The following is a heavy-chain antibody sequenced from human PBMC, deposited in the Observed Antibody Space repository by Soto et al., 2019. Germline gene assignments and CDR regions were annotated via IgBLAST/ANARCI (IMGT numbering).Heavy chain of an antibody. D-gene: IGHD2-15*01. V-gene: IGHV1-8*01. CDR2: MNPNSGNT. Sequence: ASVKVSWKASGYTFTSYDINWVRQATGQGLEWMGWMNPNSGNTGYAQKFQGRVTMTRNTSISTAYMELSSLRSEDTAVYYCARVGYCSGGSCYSFYYYYGMDVWGQGTTVTVSS. J-gene: IGHJ6*02. CDR3: ARVGYCSGGSCYSFYYYYGMDV. CDR1: GYTFTSYD.